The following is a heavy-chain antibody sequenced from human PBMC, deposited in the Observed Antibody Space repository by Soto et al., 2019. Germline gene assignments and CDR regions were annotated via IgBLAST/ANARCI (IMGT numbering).Heavy chain of an antibody. CDR1: GYSISSGSY. Sequence: SETLSLTCTVSGYSISSGSYCAWIRQPPGKGPEWIASIYHGGTTFYNPSLKSRITISVDTSNNQFSLKLTSVTAADTAVYYCARVHVMVVAGSTFDYWGHGTLVTVSS. CDR3: ARVHVMVVAGSTFDY. J-gene: IGHJ4*01. CDR2: IYHGGTT. D-gene: IGHD6-19*01. V-gene: IGHV4-38-2*02.